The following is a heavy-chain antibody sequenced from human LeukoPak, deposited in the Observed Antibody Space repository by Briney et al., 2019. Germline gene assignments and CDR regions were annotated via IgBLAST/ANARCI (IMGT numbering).Heavy chain of an antibody. CDR3: ATDLYCSSTSCYTYYYYGMDV. Sequence: GGSLRLSCAASGFTFSSYSMNWVRQAPGKGLEWVSSISSSSSYIYYADSVKGRFTISRDNAKNSLYLQMNSLRAEDTAVYYCATDLYCSSTSCYTYYYYGMDVWGQGATVTVSS. J-gene: IGHJ6*02. V-gene: IGHV3-21*01. D-gene: IGHD2-2*02. CDR2: ISSSSSYI. CDR1: GFTFSSYS.